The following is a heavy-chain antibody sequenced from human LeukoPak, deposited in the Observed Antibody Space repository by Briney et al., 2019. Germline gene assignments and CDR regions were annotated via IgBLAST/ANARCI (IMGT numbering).Heavy chain of an antibody. CDR1: GFTFTDHA. J-gene: IGHJ4*02. CDR2: ISWNSGDI. D-gene: IGHD2-21*02. Sequence: GRSLRLSCTVSGFTFTDHAMHWVRQAPGQGLEWVAAISWNSGDIDYADSVKGRFTISRDNAKNSLFLQMNSLKVDDTAFYYCARDRVEKWGLSDFDSWGRGTLVSVSS. V-gene: IGHV3-9*01. CDR3: ARDRVEKWGLSDFDS.